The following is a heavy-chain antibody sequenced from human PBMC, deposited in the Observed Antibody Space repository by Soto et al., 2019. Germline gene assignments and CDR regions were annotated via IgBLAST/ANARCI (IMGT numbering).Heavy chain of an antibody. CDR2: INHSGIT. V-gene: IGHV4-34*01. J-gene: IGHJ4*02. D-gene: IGHD6-19*01. CDR3: AVGPRMWLAGGGY. Sequence: QVLLEQWGAGLLKPSETLSLTCAVYGGSFSGYYWTWIRQPPGRGLAWLGEINHSGITDYNPSLKSRVSISIDTSKNQFSLKLNSVTAADTAVYYCAVGPRMWLAGGGYWGQGTLVTVSS. CDR1: GGSFSGYY.